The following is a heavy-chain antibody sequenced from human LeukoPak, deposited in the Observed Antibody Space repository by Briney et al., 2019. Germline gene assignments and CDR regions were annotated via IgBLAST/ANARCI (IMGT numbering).Heavy chain of an antibody. Sequence: SETLSLTCAVYGGSFSNYYWGWIRQPPGKGLEWIGNIFYSGSTYYSPSLRSRVTISLDTSRNQFSLKLNSVTAADTAVYYCAKSNGYGLVDIWGQGTMVTVSS. D-gene: IGHD3-10*01. V-gene: IGHV4-34*12. CDR1: GGSFSNYY. J-gene: IGHJ3*02. CDR2: IFYSGST. CDR3: AKSNGYGLVDI.